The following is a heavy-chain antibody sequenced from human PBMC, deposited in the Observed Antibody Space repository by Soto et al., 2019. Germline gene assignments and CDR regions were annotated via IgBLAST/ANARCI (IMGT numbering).Heavy chain of an antibody. J-gene: IGHJ4*02. CDR2: ISGSGGST. CDR3: AKGAPGDIVVVPAPFDY. V-gene: IGHV3-23*01. CDR1: GFTFSSYA. Sequence: GGSLRLSCAASGFTFSSYAMSWVRQAPGKGLEWVSAISGSGGSTYYADSGKGRFTISRDNSKNTLYLQMNSLRAEDTAVYYCAKGAPGDIVVVPAPFDYWGQGTLVTVSS. D-gene: IGHD2-2*01.